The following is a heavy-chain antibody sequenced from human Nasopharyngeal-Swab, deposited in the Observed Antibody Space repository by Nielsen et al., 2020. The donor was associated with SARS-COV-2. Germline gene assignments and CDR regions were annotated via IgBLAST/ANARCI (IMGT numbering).Heavy chain of an antibody. J-gene: IGHJ4*02. D-gene: IGHD2-15*01. V-gene: IGHV3-15*05. CDR3: TRCGGGCYSGRDY. Sequence: GESLKISCAASGFTFNTAWLSWVRHAPGKGLEWVGRIKSDADGGTREYAAPVEGRFTVSRDDSKNTLYLQMNSLKTEDTAMYYCTRCGGGCYSGRDYWGQGTLVTVSS. CDR1: GFTFNTAW. CDR2: IKSDADGGTR.